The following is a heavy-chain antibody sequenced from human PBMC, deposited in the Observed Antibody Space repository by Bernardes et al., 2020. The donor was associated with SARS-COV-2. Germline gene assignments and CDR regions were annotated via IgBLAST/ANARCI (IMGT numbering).Heavy chain of an antibody. CDR2: ISYDGSNK. CDR1: GFTFSSSA. D-gene: IGHD3-10*01. V-gene: IGHV3-30-3*01. Sequence: GGSLRLSCAASGFTFSSSAMHWVRQAPGPGLEWVAVISYDGSNKYYADSVKGRFTISRDNSKNTLYLQMNSLRAEDTAVYYCARYYYGSGSYYEDGAFDIWGQGTMVTVSS. J-gene: IGHJ3*02. CDR3: ARYYYGSGSYYEDGAFDI.